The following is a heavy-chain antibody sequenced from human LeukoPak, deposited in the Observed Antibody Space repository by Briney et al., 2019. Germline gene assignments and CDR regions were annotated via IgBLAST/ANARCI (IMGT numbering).Heavy chain of an antibody. D-gene: IGHD2-2*01. V-gene: IGHV4-61*02. CDR1: GGSISSGSYY. CDR2: IYTSGST. J-gene: IGHJ4*02. CDR3: ARDQLGNNY. Sequence: SQTLSLTCTVSGGSISSGSYYWSWIRQPAGKGLEWIGRIYTSGSTNYNPSLKSRVTISVDTSKNQFSLKLNSVTAADTAVYYCARDQLGNNYWGQGTLVTVSS.